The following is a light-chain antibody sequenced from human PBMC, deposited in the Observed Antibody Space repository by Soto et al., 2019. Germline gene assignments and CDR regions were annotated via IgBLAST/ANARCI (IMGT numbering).Light chain of an antibody. CDR2: GAS. V-gene: IGKV3D-15*01. Sequence: DIVMTQSPATLSVSPGERVTLSCRASQSVSRNLAWYQQKPGQPPRLLIFGASTRANGIPARFSGSGSGTEFTLTISSLQSEDFAVYYCQQDKNWPPITLGQGTRLEVK. CDR3: QQDKNWPPIT. J-gene: IGKJ5*01. CDR1: QSVSRN.